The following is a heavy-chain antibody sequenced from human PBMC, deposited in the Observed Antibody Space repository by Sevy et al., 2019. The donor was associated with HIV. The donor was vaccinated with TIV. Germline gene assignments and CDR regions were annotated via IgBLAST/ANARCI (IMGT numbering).Heavy chain of an antibody. CDR3: AGGGFLSRY. J-gene: IGHJ4*02. Sequence: GGSLRLSCAASGFTFSDSWMTWVRQGPGKGLEWVANINQAGSDKYYVDSVRGRFTISGDNAKNSLYLQMNSLRVEDTAVYYCAGGGFLSRYWGQGSLVTVSS. D-gene: IGHD2-15*01. V-gene: IGHV3-7*01. CDR1: GFTFSDSW. CDR2: INQAGSDK.